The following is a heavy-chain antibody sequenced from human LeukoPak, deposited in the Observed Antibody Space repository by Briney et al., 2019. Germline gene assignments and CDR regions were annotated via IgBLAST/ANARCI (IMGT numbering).Heavy chain of an antibody. Sequence: PGGSLRLSCAASGFNVSNNYMSWVRQAPGKGLEWVSLIYSGGSTYYADSVKGRFTISRDNAKNSLYLQMNSLRVEDTAVYYCASGIAVADTKGAFDIWGQGTMVTVSS. D-gene: IGHD6-19*01. CDR1: GFNVSNNY. CDR3: ASGIAVADTKGAFDI. J-gene: IGHJ3*02. V-gene: IGHV3-53*01. CDR2: IYSGGST.